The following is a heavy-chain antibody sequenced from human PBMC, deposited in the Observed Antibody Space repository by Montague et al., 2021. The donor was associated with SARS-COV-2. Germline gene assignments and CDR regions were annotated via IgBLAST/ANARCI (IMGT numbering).Heavy chain of an antibody. J-gene: IGHJ4*02. CDR3: ARDGLGNRVFDY. CDR1: DVSLSTSTW. D-gene: IGHD3/OR15-3a*01. Sequence: SETLSLTCVVSDVSLSTSTWWCWVSHSPGEGLVWVGEFYLSSFTPYNTSVKSRVSISLDDSRSQFSLRLTSVTAADTAVYFCARDGLGNRVFDYWGQGTLVTVSS. V-gene: IGHV4-4*02. CDR2: FYLSSFT.